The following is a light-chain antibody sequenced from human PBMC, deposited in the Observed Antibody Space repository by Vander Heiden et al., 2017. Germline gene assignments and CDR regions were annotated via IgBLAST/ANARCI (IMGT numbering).Light chain of an antibody. V-gene: IGLV2-14*01. CDR3: SSYTSSSTLV. Sequence: QPALTQPASVSGSPGQSITISCTGTSSDVGGHNYVSWYQQHPGKAPKLMIYDVSKRTSGVSNRFSGSKSGNTASLTISGLQAEDEADYYCSSYTSSSTLVFGGGTKLTVL. CDR1: SSDVGGHNY. J-gene: IGLJ2*01. CDR2: DVS.